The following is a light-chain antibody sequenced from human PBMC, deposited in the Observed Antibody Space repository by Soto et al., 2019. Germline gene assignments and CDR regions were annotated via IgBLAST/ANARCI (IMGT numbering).Light chain of an antibody. V-gene: IGLV2-8*01. CDR3: GSYAGDKRV. CDR2: EVT. CDR1: SSDVGGYNY. J-gene: IGLJ1*01. Sequence: QSALTQPASVSGSPGQSITVSCTGTSSDVGGYNYVSWYQQQPGKAPKLMIYEVTKRPSGVPDRFSGSKSGNTASLTISGLQAEDEADYYCGSYAGDKRVFGTGTKVTVL.